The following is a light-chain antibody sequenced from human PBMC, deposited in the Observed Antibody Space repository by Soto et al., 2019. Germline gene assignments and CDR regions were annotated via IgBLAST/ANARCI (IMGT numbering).Light chain of an antibody. J-gene: IGLJ1*01. CDR3: SSYTSISTYV. CDR2: DVS. V-gene: IGLV2-14*03. CDR1: SSDVGGYDF. Sequence: SALTQPASVSGSPGQSITISCTGTSSDVGGYDFVSWYQHHPGKAPRLMIYDVSHRPSGVSDRFSASKSGNTASLTISGLLAEDEADYYCSSYTSISTYVFGTGTKLTVL.